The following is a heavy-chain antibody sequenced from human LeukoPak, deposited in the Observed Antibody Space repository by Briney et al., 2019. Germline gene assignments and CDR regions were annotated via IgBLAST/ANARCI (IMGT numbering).Heavy chain of an antibody. V-gene: IGHV3-23*01. CDR2: ITTGDGNT. D-gene: IGHD7-27*01. J-gene: IGHJ4*02. CDR3: AKDGGLWVSAHWGDS. CDR1: GFTFSCYT. Sequence: GGSLRLSCTASGFTFSCYTMTWVRQAPGKGLKWVSTITTGDGNTYYADSVKGRFTVSRDDSKNTLYLQMNSLRAESTAVYYCAKDGGLWVSAHWGDSWGRGTLVTVSS.